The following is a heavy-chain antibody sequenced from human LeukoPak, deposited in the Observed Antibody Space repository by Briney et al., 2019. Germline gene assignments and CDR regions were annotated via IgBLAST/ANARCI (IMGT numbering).Heavy chain of an antibody. CDR3: AKDRVPDNRWNFDY. CDR1: GFSLSGYT. CDR2: FLGSGSAS. V-gene: IGHV3-23*01. Sequence: GGSLRLSCAASGFSLSGYTMSWVRRAPGKGLEWVSSFLGSGSASYYADSVKGRFTTSRDTSKNTLYLQMNNLRAEDTAIYYCAKDRVPDNRWNFDYWGQGTQVSVSS. J-gene: IGHJ4*02. D-gene: IGHD1-1*01.